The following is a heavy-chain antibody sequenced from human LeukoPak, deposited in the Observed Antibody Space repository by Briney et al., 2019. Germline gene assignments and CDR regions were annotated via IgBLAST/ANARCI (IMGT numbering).Heavy chain of an antibody. CDR2: ISGSGGNT. CDR3: SSFAYGMDV. D-gene: IGHD6-6*01. CDR1: EFTFSNFA. V-gene: IGHV3-23*01. Sequence: PGGSLRLSCVASEFTFSNFAMSWVRQAPGKGLEWVSGISGSGGNTYYADSVKGRFTISRDNSKNTPYLQMNSLRAEDTAVYYCSSFAYGMDVWGQGTTVTVSS. J-gene: IGHJ6*02.